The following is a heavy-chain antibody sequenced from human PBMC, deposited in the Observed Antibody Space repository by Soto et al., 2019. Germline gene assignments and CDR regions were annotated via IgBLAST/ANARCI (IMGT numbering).Heavy chain of an antibody. CDR2: ISGASGST. V-gene: IGHV3-23*01. CDR3: AKDLVLRRYGSGSPFMVV. D-gene: IGHD3-10*01. Sequence: PGGSLRLSCAASGFTLSSYAMIWVRQAPGKGLEWVSTISGASGSTCYADSVTGRFTISRDNSKSTLYLHMNSLRAEDTAVYYCAKDLVLRRYGSGSPFMVVWGQGATVTVSS. J-gene: IGHJ6*02. CDR1: GFTLSSYA.